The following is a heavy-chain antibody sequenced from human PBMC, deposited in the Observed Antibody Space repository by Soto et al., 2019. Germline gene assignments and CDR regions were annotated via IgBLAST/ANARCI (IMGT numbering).Heavy chain of an antibody. Sequence: DVQLVESGGGLVQPGRSLRLSCAASGFTFDDYAMHWVRQAPGKGLEWVSGISWNSGSIGYADSVKGRFTISRDNAKNSLYLQMNSLRAEDTALYYCAKDVGDTIFGVVISWGQGTLVTVSS. V-gene: IGHV3-9*01. D-gene: IGHD3-3*01. CDR3: AKDVGDTIFGVVIS. CDR1: GFTFDDYA. J-gene: IGHJ4*02. CDR2: ISWNSGSI.